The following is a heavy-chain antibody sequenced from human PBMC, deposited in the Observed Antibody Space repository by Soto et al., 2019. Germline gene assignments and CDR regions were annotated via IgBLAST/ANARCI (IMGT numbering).Heavy chain of an antibody. CDR1: GVTFSNFG. D-gene: IGHD3-10*01. Sequence: QVQLVQSGAEEKNPGSSVTVSCKASGVTFSNFGVTWVRRAPGQVLECMGGIITIFGTPHYAQKFQGRVTMTADDSATTAYMELSSLRSEDTAVYYCTRCSHLVRGTGNYYYGRDFWGQGPTVNVSS. J-gene: IGHJ6*02. CDR3: TRCSHLVRGTGNYYYGRDF. V-gene: IGHV1-69*01. CDR2: IITIFGTP.